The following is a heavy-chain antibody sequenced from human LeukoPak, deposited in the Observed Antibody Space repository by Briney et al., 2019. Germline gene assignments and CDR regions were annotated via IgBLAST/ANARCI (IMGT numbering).Heavy chain of an antibody. Sequence: SETLSLTCTVSGGSISSHYWSWIRQPPGKGLEWIGYIYYSGSTNYNPSLKSRVTISVDTSKNQFSLKLSSVTAADTSVYYCARRYGSGFDYWGQGTLVTLSS. CDR3: ARRYGSGFDY. V-gene: IGHV4-59*11. CDR2: IYYSGST. CDR1: GGSISSHY. J-gene: IGHJ4*02. D-gene: IGHD3-10*01.